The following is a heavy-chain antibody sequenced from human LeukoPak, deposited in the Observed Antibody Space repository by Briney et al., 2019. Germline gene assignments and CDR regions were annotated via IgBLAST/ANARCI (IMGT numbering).Heavy chain of an antibody. Sequence: SETLSLTCTVSGVSISSSNSYWGWIRQPSGKGLEWIGSIYYSGNTYYNASLKSQVSISIDTSKNQFSLKLSSVTAADTAVYYCARHRVYYGSGSRHHSYYYYMDVWGKGTTVTISS. D-gene: IGHD3-10*01. CDR1: GVSISSSNSY. CDR3: ARHRVYYGSGSRHHSYYYYMDV. V-gene: IGHV4-39*01. CDR2: IYYSGNT. J-gene: IGHJ6*03.